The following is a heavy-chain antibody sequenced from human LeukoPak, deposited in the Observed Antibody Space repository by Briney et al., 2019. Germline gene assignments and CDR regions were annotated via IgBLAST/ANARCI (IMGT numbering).Heavy chain of an antibody. CDR3: ASPGYSSGWYAFDI. J-gene: IGHJ3*02. Sequence: SETLSLTCTVAGGSISSYYWTWIRQPARKGLEWIGRIYASGSTNYNPSLKSRVTMSVDPSKNQFSLRLNSVTAADTAVYYCASPGYSSGWYAFDIWGQGTMVTVSS. V-gene: IGHV4-4*07. D-gene: IGHD6-19*01. CDR2: IYASGST. CDR1: GGSISSYY.